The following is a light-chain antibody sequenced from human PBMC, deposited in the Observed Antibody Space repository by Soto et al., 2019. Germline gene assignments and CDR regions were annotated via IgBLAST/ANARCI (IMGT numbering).Light chain of an antibody. CDR2: KAS. CDR1: HSISSW. CDR3: QHYNSYSEA. J-gene: IGKJ1*01. Sequence: DIQMTQSPSTLSASAGDRVTITCRASHSISSWLAWYQQKPGKAPKLLIYKASTLKSGVPSRFSGSGSGTEFTLTISSLQPDDFATYYCQHYNSYSEAFGQGTKVDIK. V-gene: IGKV1-5*03.